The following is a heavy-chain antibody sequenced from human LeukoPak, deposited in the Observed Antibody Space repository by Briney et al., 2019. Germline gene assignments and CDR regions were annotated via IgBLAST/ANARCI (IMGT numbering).Heavy chain of an antibody. D-gene: IGHD5-12*01. Sequence: SETLSLTCTVSGVSISSYYWSWIRQPPGKGLEWLGYIYYSGSTNYNPSLKSRVTISVDTSKNQFSLKLSSVTAADTAVYYCARAVVATVYFDYWGQGTLVTVSS. CDR3: ARAVVATVYFDY. V-gene: IGHV4-59*08. J-gene: IGHJ4*02. CDR2: IYYSGST. CDR1: GVSISSYY.